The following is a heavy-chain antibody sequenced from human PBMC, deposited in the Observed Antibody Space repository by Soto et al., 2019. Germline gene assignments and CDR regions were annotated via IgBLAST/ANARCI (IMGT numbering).Heavy chain of an antibody. J-gene: IGHJ4*02. CDR2: ITAGILT. CDR3: ARSQGYFDY. CDR1: GFTFHDYS. V-gene: IGHV3-23*01. Sequence: EVQVLESGGGLVQPGGSLRLSCAASGFTFHDYSMAWVRQAPGQGLEWVSVITAGILTYYADSVKDRFTMSRDNSKNAIYLQMNSLRAEDTAVYYCARSQGYFDYWGQGTLVTVSS.